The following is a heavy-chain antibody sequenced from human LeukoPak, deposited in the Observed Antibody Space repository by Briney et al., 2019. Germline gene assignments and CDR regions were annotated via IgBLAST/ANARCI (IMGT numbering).Heavy chain of an antibody. CDR2: ISVYNGNT. J-gene: IGHJ6*02. V-gene: IGHV1-18*01. D-gene: IGHD5-12*01. Sequence: ASVKVSCKATGYTFTSYGISSVRQAHGQGPEWMGWISVYNGNTNYVQKLQGRVTMTTDTSTSTAYMELRSLRSDDTAVYYCARDRPEASGYDWGRYYYYGMDVWGQGTTVTVSS. CDR3: ARDRPEASGYDWGRYYYYGMDV. CDR1: GYTFTSYG.